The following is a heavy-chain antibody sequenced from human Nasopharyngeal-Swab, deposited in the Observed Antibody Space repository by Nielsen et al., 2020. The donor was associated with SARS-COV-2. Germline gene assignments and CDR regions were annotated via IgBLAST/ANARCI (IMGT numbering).Heavy chain of an antibody. Sequence: GESLKISCTASGFTFSSYSMNWVRQPPGKGLEWPSWISSGGGDTTFYPDSVKGRFTISRDNAKNSLYLQVHSLRDDDTAVYYCVRDSQWAFDYWGQGALVTVSP. CDR2: ISSGGGDTT. D-gene: IGHD2-8*01. CDR1: GFTFSSYS. CDR3: VRDSQWAFDY. V-gene: IGHV3-48*02. J-gene: IGHJ4*02.